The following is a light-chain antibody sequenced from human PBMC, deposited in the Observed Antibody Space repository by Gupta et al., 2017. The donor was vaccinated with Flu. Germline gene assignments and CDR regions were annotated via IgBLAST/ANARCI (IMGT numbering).Light chain of an antibody. CDR2: AAS. V-gene: IGKV1-9*01. Sequence: DIPLTPSPSLLSASVGDRVTITCRASQGISSYLAWYQQKPGKAPKLLIYAASTLQSGVPSRFSGSGSGTEFTLTISSLQPEDFATYYCQQLNSYPPGLTFGGGTKVEIK. CDR1: QGISSY. CDR3: QQLNSYPPGLT. J-gene: IGKJ4*01.